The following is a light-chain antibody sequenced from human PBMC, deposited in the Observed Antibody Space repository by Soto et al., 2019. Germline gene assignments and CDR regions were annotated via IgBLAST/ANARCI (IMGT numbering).Light chain of an antibody. Sequence: IVLTQSPGVLSLYPGERATVSYRASQSVTKNNINWYQQKPGQAPRLLIYGASIRATGIPDRFSGSGSETDFTLTISRLEPEDVALYYCQQYGSSAPITFGQGTRLEI. CDR3: QQYGSSAPIT. V-gene: IGKV3-20*01. J-gene: IGKJ5*01. CDR1: QSVTKNN. CDR2: GAS.